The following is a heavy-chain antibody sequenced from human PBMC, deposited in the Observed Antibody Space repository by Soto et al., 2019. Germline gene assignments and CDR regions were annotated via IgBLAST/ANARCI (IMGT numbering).Heavy chain of an antibody. V-gene: IGHV4-39*01. CDR3: ARRPMVRGDPFDY. J-gene: IGHJ4*02. Sequence: SETLSLTCTVSGGSISSGSYYWGWIRQPPGKGLEWIGNIYYSGSTYYNPSLKSRVTISVDTSKNQFSLKLSSVTAADTAVYYCARRPMVRGDPFDYWGQGTLATVSS. CDR1: GGSISSGSYY. CDR2: IYYSGST. D-gene: IGHD3-10*01.